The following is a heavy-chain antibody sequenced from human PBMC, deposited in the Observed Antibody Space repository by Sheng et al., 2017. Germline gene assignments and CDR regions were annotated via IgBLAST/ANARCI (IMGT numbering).Heavy chain of an antibody. Sequence: QVQLVQSGAEVKKPGASVKVSCKASGYTFTSYGISWVRQAPGQGLEWMGWISAYNGNTNYAQKLQGRVTMTTDTSTSTAYMELRSLRSDDTAVYYCARVGFGVNWNYVRYYYYYMDVWGKGTTVTVSS. J-gene: IGHJ6*03. CDR2: ISAYNGNT. V-gene: IGHV1-18*01. CDR3: ARVGFGVNWNYVRYYYYYMDV. D-gene: IGHD1-7*01. CDR1: GYTFTSYG.